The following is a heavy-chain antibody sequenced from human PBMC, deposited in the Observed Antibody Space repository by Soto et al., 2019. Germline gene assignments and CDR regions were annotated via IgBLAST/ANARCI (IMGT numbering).Heavy chain of an antibody. CDR1: GFTFSSYS. CDR2: ISSSSSYI. D-gene: IGHD6-25*01. V-gene: IGHV3-21*01. CDR3: ARDKRREDNWFDP. J-gene: IGHJ5*02. Sequence: EVQLVESGGGLVKPGGSLRLSCAASGFTFSSYSMNWVRQAPGKGLEWVSSISSSSSYIYYADSVKGRFTISRDNAKNSLYLQMNSLRAEDTAVYYCARDKRREDNWFDPWGQGTLVTVSS.